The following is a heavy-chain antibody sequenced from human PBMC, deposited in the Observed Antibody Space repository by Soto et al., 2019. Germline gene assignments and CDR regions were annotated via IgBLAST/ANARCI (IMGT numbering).Heavy chain of an antibody. Sequence: GGSLRLSCVASGFTFSGYYMNWIRHAPGKGLEWVSYISSSSSYTNYADSVKGRFTISRDDAKNSLYLQMNSLRAEDTAVYYCARVIVPAAIANWFDPWGQGTLVTVSS. CDR3: ARVIVPAAIANWFDP. J-gene: IGHJ5*02. CDR2: ISSSSSYT. CDR1: GFTFSGYY. V-gene: IGHV3-11*06. D-gene: IGHD2-2*02.